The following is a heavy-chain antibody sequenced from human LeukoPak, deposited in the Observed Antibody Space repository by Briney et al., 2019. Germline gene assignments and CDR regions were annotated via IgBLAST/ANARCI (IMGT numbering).Heavy chain of an antibody. Sequence: GGSLRLSWAAAGFAFSTYWMHWVRQAPGKGLVWVSRINSDGSSTTYADSVKGRFTISRDNAMDTLYLQMTSLRAEDTAVYYCASSSSYYFYYFDYWGQGTLVTVSS. V-gene: IGHV3-74*03. D-gene: IGHD3-22*01. CDR1: GFAFSTYW. J-gene: IGHJ4*02. CDR3: ASSSSYYFYYFDY. CDR2: INSDGSST.